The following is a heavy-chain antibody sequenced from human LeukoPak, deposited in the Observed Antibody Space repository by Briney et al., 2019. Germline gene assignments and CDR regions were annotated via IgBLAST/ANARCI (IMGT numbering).Heavy chain of an antibody. D-gene: IGHD3-22*01. CDR1: GFNFDDYA. CDR3: TRELHYYDSSCYSI. V-gene: IGHV3-49*04. J-gene: IGHJ3*02. CDR2: IRSKFYGGTT. Sequence: PGRSLRLSCTASGFNFDDYAVTWVRQAPGKGLEWIGFIRSKFYGGTTEYAASVKGRFTISRDDSKSIAYLQMNSLKAEDTAVYYCTRELHYYDSSCYSIWGQGTMVTVSS.